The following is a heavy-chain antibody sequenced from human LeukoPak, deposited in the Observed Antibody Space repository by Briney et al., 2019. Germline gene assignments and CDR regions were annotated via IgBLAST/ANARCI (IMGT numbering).Heavy chain of an antibody. J-gene: IGHJ4*02. CDR3: ARQGYYDSIGLNPFDY. D-gene: IGHD3-22*01. Sequence: GESLKISCKGSGYSFTSYWISWVRQMPGKGLEWMGRIDPSDSYTNYSPSFQGHVTISADKSISTAYLQWSSLKASDTAMYYCARQGYYDSIGLNPFDYWGQGTLVTVSS. CDR2: IDPSDSYT. V-gene: IGHV5-10-1*01. CDR1: GYSFTSYW.